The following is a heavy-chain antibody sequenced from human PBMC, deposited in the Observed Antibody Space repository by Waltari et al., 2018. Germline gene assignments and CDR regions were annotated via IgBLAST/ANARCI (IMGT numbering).Heavy chain of an antibody. Sequence: EVHLMESGGGLVQPGGSPRLSCAASKFTFSAYWMNWVRQAPGKGLELVANIKQDGSDEHYVDSVKGRFTISRDNAQNSLFLQMNNLRVEDTAVYYCARGRRNNSGYSDFDYWGQGTLLTVSS. V-gene: IGHV3-7*01. CDR1: KFTFSAYW. D-gene: IGHD3-22*01. CDR2: IKQDGSDE. CDR3: ARGRRNNSGYSDFDY. J-gene: IGHJ4*02.